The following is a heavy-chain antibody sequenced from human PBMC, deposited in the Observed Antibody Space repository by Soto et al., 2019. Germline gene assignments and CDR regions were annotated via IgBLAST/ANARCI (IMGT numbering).Heavy chain of an antibody. D-gene: IGHD3-16*02. CDR3: ARYRFTDTWSKFDY. J-gene: IGHJ4*02. CDR2: ISSRGRT. Sequence: QVHLQESGPGLVKPSQTLSLYCAVSGASISSDAYHWSWIRQHPGKGLEWLGFISSRGRTYYNPSLKSRLTISADTSKSQFSLHLTSVTAADTAMYFCARYRFTDTWSKFDYWGQGTLVTVSS. CDR1: GASISSDAYH. V-gene: IGHV4-31*11.